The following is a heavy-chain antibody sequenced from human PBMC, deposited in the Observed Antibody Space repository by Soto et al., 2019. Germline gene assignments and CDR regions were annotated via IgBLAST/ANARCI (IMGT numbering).Heavy chain of an antibody. Sequence: SVKVSCKASGGSFSTYTINWVRQAPGHGLEWMGGIVPIFETGNYAQKFQGRVKITANASTSTAYMELSSLTSEDTAVYYCARGGVAKLYFDYLGQGTLVTVSS. CDR3: ARGGVAKLYFDY. V-gene: IGHV1-69*13. CDR1: GGSFSTYT. CDR2: IVPIFETG. J-gene: IGHJ4*02. D-gene: IGHD2-15*01.